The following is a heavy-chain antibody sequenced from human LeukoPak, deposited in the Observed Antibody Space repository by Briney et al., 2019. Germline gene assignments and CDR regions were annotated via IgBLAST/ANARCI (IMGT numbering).Heavy chain of an antibody. Sequence: PGRSLRLSCTASGFTFGDYAMSWVRQAPGKGLEWVGRIKSKTDGGTTDYAAPVKGRFTISRDDSKNTLYLQMNSLKTEDTAVYYCTTDDYGDYLFDYWGQGTLVTVSS. CDR2: IKSKTDGGTT. J-gene: IGHJ4*02. CDR3: TTDDYGDYLFDY. D-gene: IGHD4-17*01. CDR1: GFTFGDYA. V-gene: IGHV3-15*01.